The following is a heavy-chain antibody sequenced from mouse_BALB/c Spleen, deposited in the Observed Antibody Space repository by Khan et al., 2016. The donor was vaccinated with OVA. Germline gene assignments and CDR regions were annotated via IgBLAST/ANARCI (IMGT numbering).Heavy chain of an antibody. CDR1: GYSITSGYG. CDR2: ISYSGST. D-gene: IGHD1-2*01. J-gene: IGHJ2*01. V-gene: IGHV3-2*02. Sequence: EVQLQQSGPGLVKPSQSLSLTCTVTGYSITSGYGWNWIRQFPGNKLEWMGYISYSGSTNYNPSLNSRISITRDTSKNQFFLQLNFVTTEDTATYYCARTARIKYWGQGTTLTVSS. CDR3: ARTARIKY.